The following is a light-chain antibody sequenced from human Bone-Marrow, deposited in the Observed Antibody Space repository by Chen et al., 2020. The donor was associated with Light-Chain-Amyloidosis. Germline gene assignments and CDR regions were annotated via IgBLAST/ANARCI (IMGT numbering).Light chain of an antibody. CDR1: QSISSW. J-gene: IGKJ1*01. V-gene: IGKV1-5*01. CDR2: DAS. Sequence: DIQMTQSPSTLSASVGDRVTITCRANQSISSWLVWYQQKPGKAPNLLIFDASSLKSGVPSRFSGSGSGTEFTLTISRLQPDDFATYYCQLYNTYSGTFGQGTKVEI. CDR3: QLYNTYSGT.